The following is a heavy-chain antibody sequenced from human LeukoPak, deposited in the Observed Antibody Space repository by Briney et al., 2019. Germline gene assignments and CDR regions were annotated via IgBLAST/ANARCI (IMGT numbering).Heavy chain of an antibody. CDR1: GFTFSSYW. CDR2: INSDGSST. J-gene: IGHJ3*02. CDR3: ARGGLPAAFDI. V-gene: IGHV3-74*01. Sequence: GGSLRLSCAASGFTFSSYWMHWVRQAPGKGLVWVSQINSDGSSTSYADSVKGRFTISRDNAKNTVYLQMNSLRAEDTAVYYCARGGLPAAFDIWGQGTMVTVSS. D-gene: IGHD2-15*01.